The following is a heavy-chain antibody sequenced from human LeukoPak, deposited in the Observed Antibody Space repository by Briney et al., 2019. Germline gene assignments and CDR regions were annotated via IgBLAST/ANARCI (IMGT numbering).Heavy chain of an antibody. CDR1: GFTFSTYG. CDR2: IRYDGSDK. Sequence: GGSLRLSCSASGFTFSTYGMHWVRQAPGKGLEWVAFIRYDGSDKYYADSVKGRFTISRDNSKNTVYLQMNSLRVEDTAAYSCAKGSYNCNGNSCPRYYYYMDVWGKGTTVTVSS. CDR3: AKGSYNCNGNSCPRYYYYMDV. V-gene: IGHV3-30*02. J-gene: IGHJ6*03. D-gene: IGHD2/OR15-2a*01.